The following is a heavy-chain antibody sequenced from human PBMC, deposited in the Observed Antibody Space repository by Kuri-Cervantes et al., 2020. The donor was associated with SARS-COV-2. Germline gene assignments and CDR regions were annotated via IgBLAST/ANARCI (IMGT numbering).Heavy chain of an antibody. CDR2: IIPILGTA. Sequence: SVKVSCKASGGTFSSYALSWVRQAPGQGLEWMGGIIPILGTANYTQKFLGSVTITADESTSTAYMELRSLRSEDTAVYYCAISVVTRGFYFDYWGQGTLVTVSS. CDR3: AISVVTRGFYFDY. J-gene: IGHJ4*02. CDR1: GGTFSSYA. V-gene: IGHV1-69*13. D-gene: IGHD4-23*01.